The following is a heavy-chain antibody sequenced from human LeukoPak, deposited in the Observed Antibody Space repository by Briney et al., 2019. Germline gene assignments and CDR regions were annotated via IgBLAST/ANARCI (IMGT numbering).Heavy chain of an antibody. CDR3: ARRNYDFWSGSYYYYMDV. V-gene: IGHV4-38-2*02. CDR2: IQDNGSI. CDR1: GYSISSGYY. J-gene: IGHJ6*03. Sequence: SETLSLTCTVSGYSISSGYYWGWIRQPPGKGLEWIGFIQDNGSINYNSSLKSRVTMSVDTSKKQFSLKLSSVTAADTAIYYCARRNYDFWSGSYYYYMDVWGRGTTVTVSS. D-gene: IGHD3-3*01.